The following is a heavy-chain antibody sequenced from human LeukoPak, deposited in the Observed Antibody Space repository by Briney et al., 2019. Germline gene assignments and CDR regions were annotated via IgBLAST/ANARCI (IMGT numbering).Heavy chain of an antibody. J-gene: IGHJ4*02. CDR1: GGSISIYY. CDR2: FYTRGTT. CDR3: SRESGAFCPFGY. D-gene: IGHD1-26*01. Sequence: PSETLSLTCTVSGGSISIYYWSWIRQSAGKGLEWIGRFYTRGTTNYNPSLRSRVTMSVDTSKNQFSLKLSSVTAADTAIYYCSRESGAFCPFGYWGQGTLVIVPS. V-gene: IGHV4-4*07.